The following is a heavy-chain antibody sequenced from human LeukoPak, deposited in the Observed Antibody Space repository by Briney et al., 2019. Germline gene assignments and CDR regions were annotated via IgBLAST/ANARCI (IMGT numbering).Heavy chain of an antibody. Sequence: GGSLRLSCAASGFTFNKYSMRWVRQAPGKGLEWISYIDGSSANIYYADSVKGRITTARDNTKNSVYLHMNSLKAEDTAMYYCATYGRDGYKGFYWGQGTLVTVSS. V-gene: IGHV3-48*04. J-gene: IGHJ4*02. CDR3: ATYGRDGYKGFY. D-gene: IGHD5-24*01. CDR1: GFTFNKYS. CDR2: IDGSSANI.